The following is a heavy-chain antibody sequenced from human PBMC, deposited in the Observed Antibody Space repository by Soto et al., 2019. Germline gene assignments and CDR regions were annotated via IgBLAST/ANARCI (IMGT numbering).Heavy chain of an antibody. J-gene: IGHJ6*02. CDR2: IYYSGGT. CDR1: GGSISSYY. V-gene: IGHV4-59*01. Sequence: SETLSLTCTVSGGSISSYYWSWIRQPPGKGLEWVGYIYYSGGTNYNPSLKSRVTISVDTSKNQFSLKLSSVTAADTAVYYCARDNRVWFGETSYCYYGMDVWGQGTTVTVSS. D-gene: IGHD3-10*01. CDR3: ARDNRVWFGETSYCYYGMDV.